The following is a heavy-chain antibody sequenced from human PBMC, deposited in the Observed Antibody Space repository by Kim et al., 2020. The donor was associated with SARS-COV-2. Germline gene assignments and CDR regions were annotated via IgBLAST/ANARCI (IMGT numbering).Heavy chain of an antibody. Sequence: GESLKISCQGSGYSFTSYWITWVRQMPGKGLEWMGRIDPRDSYTNYSPSFQGHVTISADKSINTVYLQWSSLKASDTAMHYCARHFWYSSSWQPLNFDFWGQGTLVTVSS. CDR1: GYSFTSYW. CDR3: ARHFWYSSSWQPLNFDF. V-gene: IGHV5-10-1*01. D-gene: IGHD6-13*01. CDR2: IDPRDSYT. J-gene: IGHJ4*02.